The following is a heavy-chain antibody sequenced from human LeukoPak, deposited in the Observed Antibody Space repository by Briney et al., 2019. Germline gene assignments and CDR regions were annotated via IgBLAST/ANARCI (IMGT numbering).Heavy chain of an antibody. V-gene: IGHV3-30*04. Sequence: GGSLRLSCAASGFTFSSYAMHWVRQAPGKGLEWVAVISYDGSNKYYADSVKGRFTISRDNSKNTLYLQMNSLRAEDTAVYYCAKDDGEVVVDAFDYWGQGTLVTVSS. D-gene: IGHD2-15*01. CDR2: ISYDGSNK. J-gene: IGHJ4*02. CDR3: AKDDGEVVVDAFDY. CDR1: GFTFSSYA.